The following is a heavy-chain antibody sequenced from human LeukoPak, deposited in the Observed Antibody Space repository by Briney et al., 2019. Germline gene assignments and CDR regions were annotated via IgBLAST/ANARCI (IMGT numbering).Heavy chain of an antibody. J-gene: IGHJ6*03. CDR2: IYYSGST. CDR3: ARGTVGYYYYMDV. D-gene: IGHD4-17*01. CDR1: GGSISSYY. Sequence: SETLSLTCTVSGGSISSYYWSWIRQPPGKGLEWIGYIYYSGSTNYNPSLKSRVTISLDTSKNQFSLKLSSVTAADTAVYYCARGTVGYYYYMDVWGKGTTVTVSS. V-gene: IGHV4-59*01.